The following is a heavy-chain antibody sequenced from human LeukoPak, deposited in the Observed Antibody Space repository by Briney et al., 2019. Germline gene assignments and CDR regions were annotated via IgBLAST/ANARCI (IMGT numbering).Heavy chain of an antibody. V-gene: IGHV3-23*01. J-gene: IGHJ4*02. Sequence: GGSLRLSCAASGFTFSSYAMTWVRQAPGKGLEWVSAITNSGDYTDYADSVKGRFTISRDNSKSTLYLQMSSLRAEDTAVYYCAKRSESNYGYNDYWGQGTLVTVSS. D-gene: IGHD5-18*01. CDR3: AKRSESNYGYNDY. CDR1: GFTFSSYA. CDR2: ITNSGDYT.